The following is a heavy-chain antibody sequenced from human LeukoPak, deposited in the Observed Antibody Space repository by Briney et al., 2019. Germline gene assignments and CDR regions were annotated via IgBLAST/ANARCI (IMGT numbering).Heavy chain of an antibody. CDR2: ILYDGSKK. CDR3: NYYESSDGY. J-gene: IGHJ4*02. Sequence: GGSLRLSCAASGFTFSNYEMNWVRQAPGKGLEWVAFILYDGSKKYYADSVKGRFTISRDNSKNTLYLQMNSLRAEDTAVYYCNYYESSDGYWGQGTLVTVSS. CDR1: GFTFSNYE. V-gene: IGHV3-30*02. D-gene: IGHD3-22*01.